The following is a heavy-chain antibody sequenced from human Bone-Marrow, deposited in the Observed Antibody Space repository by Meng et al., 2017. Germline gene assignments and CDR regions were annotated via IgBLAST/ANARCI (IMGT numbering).Heavy chain of an antibody. CDR1: GFTFSDYY. CDR2: ISSSGSTI. CDR3: ARGSRYDYGDYVG. Sequence: GESLKISCAASGFTFSDYYMCWIRQAPGRGLEWVSYISSSGSTIYYADSVKGRFTISRENAKNSLYLQMNSLRAEDTAVYYWARGSRYDYGDYVGWGQGTLVTVSS. D-gene: IGHD4-17*01. V-gene: IGHV3-11*01. J-gene: IGHJ4*02.